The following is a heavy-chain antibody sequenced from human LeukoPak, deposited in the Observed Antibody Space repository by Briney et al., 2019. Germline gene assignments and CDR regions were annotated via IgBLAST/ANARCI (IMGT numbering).Heavy chain of an antibody. CDR2: IYYSGGT. V-gene: IGHV4-59*01. CDR3: ARVARYYDILTGSNDAFDI. CDR1: GGSISSYY. Sequence: PSETLSLTCTVSGGSISSYYWSWIRQPPGKGLEWIGYIYYSGGTNYNPSLKSRVTISVDTSKNQFSLKLSSVTAADTAVYYCARVARYYDILTGSNDAFDIWGQGTMVTVSS. J-gene: IGHJ3*02. D-gene: IGHD3-9*01.